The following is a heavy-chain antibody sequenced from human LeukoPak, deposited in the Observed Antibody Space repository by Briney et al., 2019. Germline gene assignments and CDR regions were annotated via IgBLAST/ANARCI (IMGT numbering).Heavy chain of an antibody. J-gene: IGHJ6*02. V-gene: IGHV4-59*06. CDR1: GGSISSYY. CDR3: ARDSAGVAAAGTRGIYYYYGMDV. CDR2: IYYSGST. Sequence: SETLSLTCTVSGGSISSYYWSWIRQHPGKGLEWIGYIYYSGSTYYNPSLKSRVTISVDTSKNQFSLKLSSVTAADTAVYYCARDSAGVAAAGTRGIYYYYGMDVWGQGTTVTVSS. D-gene: IGHD6-13*01.